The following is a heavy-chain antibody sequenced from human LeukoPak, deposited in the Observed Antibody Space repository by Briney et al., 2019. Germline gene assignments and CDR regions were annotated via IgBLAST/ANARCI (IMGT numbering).Heavy chain of an antibody. J-gene: IGHJ4*02. CDR1: GGTVSSYA. V-gene: IGHV1-69*13. D-gene: IGHD1-14*01. CDR2: IIPIFGTA. Sequence: ASVKVSCKASGGTVSSYAISWVRQAPGQGLEWMGGIIPIFGTANYAQKFQGRVTITADESTSTAYMELSSLRSEDTAVYYCARDHRETKFDYWGQGTLVTVSS. CDR3: ARDHRETKFDY.